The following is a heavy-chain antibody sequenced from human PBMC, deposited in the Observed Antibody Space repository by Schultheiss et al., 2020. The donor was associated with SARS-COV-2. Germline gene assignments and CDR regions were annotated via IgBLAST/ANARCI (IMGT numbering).Heavy chain of an antibody. CDR2: ISSSSSYI. Sequence: GGSLRLSCAASGFTFSSYGMHWVRQVPGKGLVWVSSISSSSSYIYYADSVKGRFTISRDNAKNSLYLQMNSLRAEDTAVYYCATDYDFWSGYSIDYWGQGTLVTVSS. D-gene: IGHD3-3*01. J-gene: IGHJ4*02. CDR3: ATDYDFWSGYSIDY. CDR1: GFTFSSYG. V-gene: IGHV3-21*01.